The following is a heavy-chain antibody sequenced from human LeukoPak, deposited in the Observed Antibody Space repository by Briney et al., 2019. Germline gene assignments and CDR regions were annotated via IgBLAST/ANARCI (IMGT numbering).Heavy chain of an antibody. CDR2: IKNDGSST. D-gene: IGHD3-10*02. J-gene: IGHJ4*02. CDR1: GFTFSSYW. V-gene: IGHV3-74*01. CDR3: ARDRAYNVLDY. Sequence: GGSLRLSCAASGFTFSSYWMHWVRQAPGKGLVWVSRIKNDGSSTSYADSVKGRFTISRDNDKNTLYLQMNSLRAEDTAVYYCARDRAYNVLDYWGQGTLVTVSS.